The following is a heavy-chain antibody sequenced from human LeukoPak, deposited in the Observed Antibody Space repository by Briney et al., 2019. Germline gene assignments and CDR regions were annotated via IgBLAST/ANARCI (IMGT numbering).Heavy chain of an antibody. V-gene: IGHV3-33*01. Sequence: GGSLRLSCAASGFTFSSYGMHWVRQAPGEGLEWVAVIWYDGSNKYYADSVKGRFTISRDNSKNTLYLQMNSLRAEDTAVYYCARDRNRSTKDYSTFDYWGQGTLVTVSS. D-gene: IGHD6-13*01. CDR2: IWYDGSNK. CDR3: ARDRNRSTKDYSTFDY. J-gene: IGHJ4*02. CDR1: GFTFSSYG.